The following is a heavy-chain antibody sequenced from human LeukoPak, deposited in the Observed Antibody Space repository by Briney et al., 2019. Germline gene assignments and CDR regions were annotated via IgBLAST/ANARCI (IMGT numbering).Heavy chain of an antibody. CDR3: ARVGYCSTTNCRSWFDP. D-gene: IGHD2-2*01. Sequence: GASVKVSCKASGYTFTSYDINWVRQATGQGLEWMGWMNPNSGNTGHAQKFQGRVTMTRNTSISTAYMELSSLRSEDTAVYYCARVGYCSTTNCRSWFDPWGQGTLVTVSS. CDR2: MNPNSGNT. V-gene: IGHV1-8*01. CDR1: GYTFTSYD. J-gene: IGHJ5*02.